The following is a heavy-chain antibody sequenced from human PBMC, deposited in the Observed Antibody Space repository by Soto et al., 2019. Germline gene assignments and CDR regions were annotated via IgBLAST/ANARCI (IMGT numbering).Heavy chain of an antibody. V-gene: IGHV4-59*01. D-gene: IGHD4-17*01. Sequence: PSETLSLTCTVSGGSISSYYWSWIRQPPGKGLEWIGYIYYSGSTNYNPSLKSRVTISVDTSKNQFSLKLSSVTAADTAVYYCARLTTPTPYYYYYGMDVWGQGTTVTVSS. CDR2: IYYSGST. J-gene: IGHJ6*02. CDR1: GGSISSYY. CDR3: ARLTTPTPYYYYYGMDV.